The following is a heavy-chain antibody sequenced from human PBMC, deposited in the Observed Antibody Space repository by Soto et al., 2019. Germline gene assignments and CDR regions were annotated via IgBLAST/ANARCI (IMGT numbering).Heavy chain of an antibody. J-gene: IGHJ5*02. V-gene: IGHV4-39*01. Sequence: XETLSLTCTVSGGSISSSSYYWGWIRQPPGKGLEWIGSIYYSGSTYYNPSLKSRVTISVDTSKNQFSLKLSSVTAADTAVYYCATRPPSLYSRSWPNWFDPWG. CDR2: IYYSGST. D-gene: IGHD6-13*01. CDR3: ATRPPSLYSRSWPNWFDP. CDR1: GGSISSSSYY.